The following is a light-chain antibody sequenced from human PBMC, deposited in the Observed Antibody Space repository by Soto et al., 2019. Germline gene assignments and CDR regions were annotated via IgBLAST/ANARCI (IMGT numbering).Light chain of an antibody. Sequence: SYELSQPPSVSVSPRQTASITCSGDKLGDKYASWYQQKPGQSPVLVIYQDSKRPSGIPERFSGSNSGNTATLTIGGTQAMDEADYYCQAWDNSTVVFGGGTQLTVL. CDR1: KLGDKY. V-gene: IGLV3-1*01. CDR2: QDS. J-gene: IGLJ2*01. CDR3: QAWDNSTVV.